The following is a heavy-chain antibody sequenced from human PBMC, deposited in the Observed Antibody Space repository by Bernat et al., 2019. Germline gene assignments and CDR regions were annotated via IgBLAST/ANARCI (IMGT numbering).Heavy chain of an antibody. J-gene: IGHJ4*02. CDR2: ISHDGST. CDR3: AKDGAARPWPRFDY. D-gene: IGHD6-6*01. CDR1: GFIFSSNA. V-gene: IGHV3-23*01. Sequence: EVQLLESGGGLVQPGGSLRLSCAASGFIFSSNAMSWVRQAPEKGLEWVSTISHDGSTYYADSVKGRFTISNDNSKNTLYLQMDSLRAEDTAVYDCAKDGAARPWPRFDYWGEGTLITVSS.